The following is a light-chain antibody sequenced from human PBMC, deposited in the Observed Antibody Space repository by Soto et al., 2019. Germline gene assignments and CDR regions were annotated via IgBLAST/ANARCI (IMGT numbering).Light chain of an antibody. CDR1: SSDVGAYTS. CDR2: EVN. V-gene: IGLV2-14*01. CDR3: GTWDSSLSAYV. Sequence: QSVLTQPASVSGSPGQSITISCTGTSSDVGAYTSVSWYQHHPDKAPKVMIYEVNKRPSGIPDRFSGSKSGTSATLGITGLQTGDEADYYCGTWDSSLSAYVFGTGTKVTVL. J-gene: IGLJ1*01.